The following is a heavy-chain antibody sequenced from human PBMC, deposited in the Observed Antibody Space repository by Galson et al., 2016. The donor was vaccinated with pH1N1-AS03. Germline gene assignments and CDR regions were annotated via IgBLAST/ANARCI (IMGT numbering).Heavy chain of an antibody. D-gene: IGHD4-23*01. Sequence: SLRLSCAASGFTFSAYSMNWFRQAPGKGLEWVSHISSRSSGEYYADSVTGRFTVSRDDAENSLYLQMNSLRVEDTAVYFCARDLRAVADPYWGQGTLVTVSS. V-gene: IGHV3-48*01. CDR1: GFTFSAYS. CDR2: ISSRSSGE. J-gene: IGHJ4*02. CDR3: ARDLRAVADPY.